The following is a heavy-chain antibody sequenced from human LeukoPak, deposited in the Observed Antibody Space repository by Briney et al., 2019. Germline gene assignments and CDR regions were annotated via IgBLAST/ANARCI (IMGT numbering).Heavy chain of an antibody. CDR3: ARDYGDSFDY. Sequence: ASVKVSCKASVYTFTGYYMHWVRQAPGQGLEWMGWINPNSGGATYAQKFQGRVTMTRDTSISTAYMELNRLRSDDTAVYYCARDYGDSFDYWGQGTLVTVSS. CDR1: VYTFTGYY. D-gene: IGHD4-17*01. J-gene: IGHJ4*02. V-gene: IGHV1-2*02. CDR2: INPNSGGA.